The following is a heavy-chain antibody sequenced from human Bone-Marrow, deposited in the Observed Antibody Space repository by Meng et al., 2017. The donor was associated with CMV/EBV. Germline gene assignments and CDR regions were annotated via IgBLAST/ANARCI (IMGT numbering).Heavy chain of an antibody. CDR2: ISAYNGNT. J-gene: IGHJ6*02. V-gene: IGHV1-18*01. CDR3: ARDRSFGEQLRPYYYGMDV. D-gene: IGHD6-6*01. Sequence: ASVKVSCKASGYTFTSYDFTWVRQAPGHGLEWLGWISAYNGNTNYAQKLQGRVTMTTDTSTSTAYMELSSLRSEDTAVYYCARDRSFGEQLRPYYYGMDVWGQGTTVTVSS. CDR1: GYTFTSYD.